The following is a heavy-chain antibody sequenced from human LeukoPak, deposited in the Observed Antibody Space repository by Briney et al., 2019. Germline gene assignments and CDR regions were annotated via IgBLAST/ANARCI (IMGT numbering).Heavy chain of an antibody. CDR3: ARADSSGSCDY. CDR1: GGTISNYV. J-gene: IGHJ4*02. CDR2: INPSGGST. D-gene: IGHD3-22*01. V-gene: IGHV1-46*01. Sequence: GASVKVSCKAAGGTISNYVISWVRQAPRQGLEWMGIINPSGGSTSHAQKFQGRVTMTRDTSTSTVYMELSSLRSEDTAVYYCARADSSGSCDYWGQGTLVTVSS.